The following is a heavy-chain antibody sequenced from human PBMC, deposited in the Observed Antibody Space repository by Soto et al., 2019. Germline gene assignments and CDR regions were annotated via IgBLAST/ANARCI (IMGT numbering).Heavy chain of an antibody. J-gene: IGHJ4*02. Sequence: GGSLRLSCAASGFTFSDYYMSWIRQAPGKGLEWVSYISSSGSTIYYADSVKGRFTISRDNAKNSLYLQMNSLRAEDTAVYYCTTGKGVLRFLEWLFYFDYWGQGTLVTVSS. V-gene: IGHV3-11*01. D-gene: IGHD3-3*01. CDR3: TTGKGVLRFLEWLFYFDY. CDR2: ISSSGSTI. CDR1: GFTFSDYY.